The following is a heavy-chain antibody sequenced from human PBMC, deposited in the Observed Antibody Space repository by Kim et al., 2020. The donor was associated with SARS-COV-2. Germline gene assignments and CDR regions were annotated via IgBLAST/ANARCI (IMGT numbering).Heavy chain of an antibody. D-gene: IGHD2-21*01. Sequence: ASVKVSCKASGYTFTSYYMHWVRQAPGQGLEWMGIINPSGGSTSYAQKFQGRVTMTRDTSTSTVYMELSSLSSEDTAVYYCARGGHIVVVIASFDYWGQGTLVTVSS. J-gene: IGHJ4*02. CDR2: INPSGGST. CDR3: ARGGHIVVVIASFDY. V-gene: IGHV1-46*01. CDR1: GYTFTSYY.